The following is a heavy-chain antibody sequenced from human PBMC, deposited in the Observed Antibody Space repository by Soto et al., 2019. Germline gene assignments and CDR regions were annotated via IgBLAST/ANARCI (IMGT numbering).Heavy chain of an antibody. CDR2: IVVGSGNT. CDR3: AADPLYYYDSSGSRYAFDI. Sequence: SVKVSCKASGFNFTSSAVQWVRQARGQRLEWVGWIVVGSGNTNYAQKFQERVTITRDMSTSTAYMELSSLRSEDTAVYYCAADPLYYYDSSGSRYAFDIWGQGTMVTVSS. J-gene: IGHJ3*02. V-gene: IGHV1-58*01. D-gene: IGHD3-22*01. CDR1: GFNFTSSA.